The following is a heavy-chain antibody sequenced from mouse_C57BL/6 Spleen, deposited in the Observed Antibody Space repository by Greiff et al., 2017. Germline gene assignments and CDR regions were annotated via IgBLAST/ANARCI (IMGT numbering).Heavy chain of an antibody. Sequence: VQLQQPGAELVRPGSSVKLSCKASGYTFTSYWMHWVKQRPIQGLEWIGNIDPSDSETHYNQKFKDKATLTVDKSSSTAYMQLSSLTSEDSAVYYCARGLRRRDLDYWGQGTTLTVSS. V-gene: IGHV1-52*01. CDR3: ARGLRRRDLDY. D-gene: IGHD2-4*01. CDR1: GYTFTSYW. CDR2: IDPSDSET. J-gene: IGHJ2*01.